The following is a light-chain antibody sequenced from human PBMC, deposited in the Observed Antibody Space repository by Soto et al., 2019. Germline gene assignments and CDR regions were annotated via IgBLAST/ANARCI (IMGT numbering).Light chain of an antibody. Sequence: EIMLTQSPATLSLSPGERATLSCRASQSVSSYLAWYQQKPGQAPRLLIYDASNRATGIPARFSGSGSGTDFTLTINSLEPEDFAVYYCQQRSNWPITFGQGTRLEI. J-gene: IGKJ5*01. V-gene: IGKV3-11*01. CDR1: QSVSSY. CDR3: QQRSNWPIT. CDR2: DAS.